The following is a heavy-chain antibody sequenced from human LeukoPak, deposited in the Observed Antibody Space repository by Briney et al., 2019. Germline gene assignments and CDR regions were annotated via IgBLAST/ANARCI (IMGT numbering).Heavy chain of an antibody. D-gene: IGHD2-8*01. CDR1: GFTFSSYW. V-gene: IGHV3-7*01. J-gene: IGHJ4*02. Sequence: QAGGSLRLSCAASGFTFSSYWMSWVRQAPGKGLEWVSNIKQDGSEKYYVDSVKGRFTISRDNAKNSLYLQMNSLRAEDTAVYYCARESPDIVLMVYALYYSDYWGQGTLVTVSS. CDR3: ARESPDIVLMVYALYYSDY. CDR2: IKQDGSEK.